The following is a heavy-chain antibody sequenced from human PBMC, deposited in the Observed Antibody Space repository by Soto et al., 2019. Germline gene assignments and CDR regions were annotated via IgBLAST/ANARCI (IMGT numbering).Heavy chain of an antibody. V-gene: IGHV1-2*04. CDR3: ARTPLNDYSNYGSTYYYGMDV. CDR1: GYTFPGYY. CDR2: INPNSGGT. J-gene: IGHJ6*02. D-gene: IGHD4-4*01. Sequence: ASVKVSCKASGYTFPGYYMHWVRQAPGQGLEWMGWINPNSGGTNYAQKFQGWVTMARDTSISTAYMELSRLRSDDTAVYYCARTPLNDYSNYGSTYYYGMDVWGQGTTVTVSS.